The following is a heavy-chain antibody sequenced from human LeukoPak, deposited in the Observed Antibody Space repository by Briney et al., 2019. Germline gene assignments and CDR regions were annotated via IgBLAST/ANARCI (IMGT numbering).Heavy chain of an antibody. Sequence: ASVTVSCKASGYTFTNYGFSWVRQAPGQGLEWMGWISAYNGNTNYPQKFQGRVTLTTDSSTETAYMDLRSLRSDDTAVYYCARGYMGSTSYFDSWGQGTLVTVSS. CDR2: ISAYNGNT. CDR1: GYTFTNYG. D-gene: IGHD1-26*01. CDR3: ARGYMGSTSYFDS. V-gene: IGHV1-18*01. J-gene: IGHJ4*02.